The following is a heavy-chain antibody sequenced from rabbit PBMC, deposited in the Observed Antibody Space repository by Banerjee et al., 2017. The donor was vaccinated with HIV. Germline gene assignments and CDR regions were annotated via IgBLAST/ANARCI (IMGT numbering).Heavy chain of an antibody. J-gene: IGHJ4*01. CDR3: AREDDDYGDYYFDL. D-gene: IGHD2-1*01. CDR2: IGAVST. CDR1: GFSFSYKYV. V-gene: IGHV1S45*01. Sequence: QEQLEESGGDLVKPEGSLTLTCTASGFSFSYKYVMCWVRQAPGKGLEWITCIGAVSTYYATWAKGRFTISKTSSTTVTLQMTSLTAADTATYFCAREDDDYGDYYFDLWGPGTLVTVS.